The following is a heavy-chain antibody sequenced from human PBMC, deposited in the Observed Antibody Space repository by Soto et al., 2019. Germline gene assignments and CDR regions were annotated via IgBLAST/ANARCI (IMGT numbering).Heavy chain of an antibody. D-gene: IGHD7-27*01. CDR1: GGSISSNHYC. CDR3: ARGPSGDKVDY. J-gene: IGHJ4*02. CDR2: IHNGGTI. Sequence: QVQLQESGPGLVKPSQTLSLTCTVSGGSISSNHYCWSWIRQSPDRGLEWIGHIHNGGTIYNNPSLTSRINISVDTSRTQFSLDLNSVTAADTAVYYCARGPSGDKVDYWGQGILVTVSS. V-gene: IGHV4-30-4*01.